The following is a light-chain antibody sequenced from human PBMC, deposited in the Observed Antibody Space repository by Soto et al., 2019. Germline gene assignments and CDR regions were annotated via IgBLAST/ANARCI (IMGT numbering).Light chain of an antibody. V-gene: IGKV1-5*03. CDR1: QTISSW. CDR2: KAS. Sequence: DIQMTQSPSTLSGSVGDRVTITCLARQTISSWLAWYQQKPGKAPKLLIYKASTLKSGVPSRFSGSGSGTEFTLTISSLQPDDFATYYCQHYNSYSEAFGQGTKVELK. CDR3: QHYNSYSEA. J-gene: IGKJ1*01.